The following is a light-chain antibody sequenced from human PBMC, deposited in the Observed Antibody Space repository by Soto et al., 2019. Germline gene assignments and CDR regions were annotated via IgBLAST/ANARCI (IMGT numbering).Light chain of an antibody. J-gene: IGLJ1*01. Sequence: QCVLTQPASVSGSPGQSITISCTGTSSDVGGYNYVSWYQQHPGKAPKLMIYDVSNRPSGVSNRFSGSKSGNTASLTISGLQAEDEADYYCSSYTTTSTLYVFXTGTKVTVL. V-gene: IGLV2-14*01. CDR2: DVS. CDR1: SSDVGGYNY. CDR3: SSYTTTSTLYV.